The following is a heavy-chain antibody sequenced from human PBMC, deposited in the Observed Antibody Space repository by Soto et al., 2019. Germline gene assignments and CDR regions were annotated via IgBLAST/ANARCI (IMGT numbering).Heavy chain of an antibody. CDR1: GGSISSYY. J-gene: IGHJ4*02. CDR3: AREPDY. CDR2: IYYSGST. V-gene: IGHV4-59*01. Sequence: QVQLQESGPGLVKPSETLSLTCTVSGGSISSYYWSWIRQPPGKGLEWIGYIYYSGSTNYNTSIKSRVTITVDTSRIQFALRPSSVTGADTAVYYCAREPDYWGQGTLVTVSS.